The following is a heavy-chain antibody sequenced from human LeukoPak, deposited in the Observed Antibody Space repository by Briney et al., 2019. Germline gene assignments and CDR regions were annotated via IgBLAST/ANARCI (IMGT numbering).Heavy chain of an antibody. CDR3: ARDFDRYYFDS. J-gene: IGHJ4*02. D-gene: IGHD3-9*01. CDR1: GFTFSDYW. CDR2: INSVGSST. V-gene: IGHV3-74*03. Sequence: GGSLRLSCAASGFTFSDYWMHWVRQAPGKGLVWVSRINSVGSSTTYADSVKGRFTISRDNAKNTLYLQMSGLRAEDTAVYYCARDFDRYYFDSWGQGTLVTVSS.